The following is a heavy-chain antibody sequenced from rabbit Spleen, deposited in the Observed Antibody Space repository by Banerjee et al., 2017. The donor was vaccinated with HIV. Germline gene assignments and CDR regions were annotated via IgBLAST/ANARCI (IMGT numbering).Heavy chain of an antibody. CDR2: ISTGDGST. Sequence: QSLEESGGDLVKPGASPTLTCIASGGSFSGDSYMCCVRQAPGGGMEWIACISTGDGSTYCARWAKALCNISKTSTTVTLQMPSVTAADTASYFCARGGGCAGDGLDLWGPGTLVTVS. CDR3: ARGGGCAGDGLDL. V-gene: IGHV1S40*01. CDR1: GGSFSGDSY. J-gene: IGHJ4*01. D-gene: IGHD4-2*01.